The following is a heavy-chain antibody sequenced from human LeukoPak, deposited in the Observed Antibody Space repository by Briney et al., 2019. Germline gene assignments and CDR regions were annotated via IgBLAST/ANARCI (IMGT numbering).Heavy chain of an antibody. Sequence: PGGSLRLSCAASGFPFSDYYMSWIRQAPGKGLVWVSYISSSGCTIYYADSVKGRFTISRDNAKNSLYLQMTSLRAEDTAVYYCARDSYDFWSGYYSLVDYWGQGTLVTVSS. CDR2: ISSSGCTI. CDR1: GFPFSDYY. J-gene: IGHJ4*02. CDR3: ARDSYDFWSGYYSLVDY. D-gene: IGHD3-3*01. V-gene: IGHV3-11*01.